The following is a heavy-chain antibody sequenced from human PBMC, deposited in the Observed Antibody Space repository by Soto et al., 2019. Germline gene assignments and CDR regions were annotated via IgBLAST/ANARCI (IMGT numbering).Heavy chain of an antibody. CDR2: ISANNYYI. Sequence: EEQLVESGGGLVKPGGSLRLSCAASGFTLGTYSMNWVRQAPGKGLEWISSISANNYYIYYADSMKGRFTISRDNAKNSVYLQIDSLRAEDTAVYYCARDIAPSTLRARWFDPWGQGTLVTVSS. D-gene: IGHD6-6*01. CDR3: ARDIAPSTLRARWFDP. J-gene: IGHJ5*02. CDR1: GFTLGTYS. V-gene: IGHV3-21*01.